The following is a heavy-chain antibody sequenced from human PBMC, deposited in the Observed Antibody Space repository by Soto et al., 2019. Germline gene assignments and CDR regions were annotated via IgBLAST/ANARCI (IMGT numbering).Heavy chain of an antibody. CDR1: GFTFSSYA. CDR3: ESSIAVAGNGYISQPLDY. D-gene: IGHD6-19*01. Sequence: GGSLRLSCAASGFTFSSYAMHWVRQAPGKGLEWVAVISYDGSNKYYADSVKGRFTISRDNSKNTLYLQMNSLRAEDTAVYYCESSIAVAGNGYISQPLDYWGQGTLVTVSS. CDR2: ISYDGSNK. V-gene: IGHV3-30-3*01. J-gene: IGHJ4*02.